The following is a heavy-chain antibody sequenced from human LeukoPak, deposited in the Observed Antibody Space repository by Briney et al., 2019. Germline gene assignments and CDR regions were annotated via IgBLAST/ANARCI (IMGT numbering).Heavy chain of an antibody. CDR3: AREATCGLDCYPFDY. Sequence: SETLSLTCTVSGGSISSSSYFWGWIRQPPGKGLEWIGTFYSSGTTYDNPSLKSRVTISVDTSKNQFSLKLTSVTAADTAVYYCAREATCGLDCYPFDYWGQGTLVTVSS. CDR2: FYSSGTT. V-gene: IGHV4-39*02. J-gene: IGHJ4*02. D-gene: IGHD2-21*02. CDR1: GGSISSSSYF.